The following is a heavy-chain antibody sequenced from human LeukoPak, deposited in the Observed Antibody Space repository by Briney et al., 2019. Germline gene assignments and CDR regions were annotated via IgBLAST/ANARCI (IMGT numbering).Heavy chain of an antibody. CDR1: GFTFSSYW. Sequence: PGGSLRLSYAASGFTFSSYWMSWVRQAPGKGLEWVANIKQDGSEKYYVDSVKGRFTISRDNAKNSLYLQMNSLRAEDTAVYYCARSANGDYDAYLDDWGQGTLVTVSS. J-gene: IGHJ4*02. CDR2: IKQDGSEK. CDR3: ARSANGDYDAYLDD. V-gene: IGHV3-7*01. D-gene: IGHD4-17*01.